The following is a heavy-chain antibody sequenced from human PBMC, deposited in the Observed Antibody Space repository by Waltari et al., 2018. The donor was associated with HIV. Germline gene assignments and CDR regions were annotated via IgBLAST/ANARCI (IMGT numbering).Heavy chain of an antibody. D-gene: IGHD2-8*02. Sequence: QVQLVQSGAEVKKPGASVKVSCKVSGYTLTELSMHWVRQAAGKGLEWMGGFGAGEGETIYAQKCQVRVTMTGDTATDTAYMELSSLKSEDTAVYYCATSLPGTGIESAFDIWGQGTMVTVSS. V-gene: IGHV1-24*01. CDR3: ATSLPGTGIESAFDI. CDR1: GYTLTELS. J-gene: IGHJ3*02. CDR2: FGAGEGET.